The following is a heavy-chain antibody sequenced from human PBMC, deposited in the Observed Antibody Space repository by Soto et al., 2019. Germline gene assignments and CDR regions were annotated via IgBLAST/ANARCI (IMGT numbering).Heavy chain of an antibody. D-gene: IGHD3-22*01. CDR2: IIPIFGTA. CDR1: GGTFSSYA. CDR3: ARTEYYYDSSGYFSQSNNWFDP. V-gene: IGHV1-69*13. J-gene: IGHJ5*02. Sequence: SVKVSCKASGGTFSSYAISWVRQAPGQGLEWMGGIIPIFGTANYAQKFQGRVTIAADESTSTAYMELSSLRSEDTAVYYCARTEYYYDSSGYFSQSNNWFDPWGQGTLVTVSS.